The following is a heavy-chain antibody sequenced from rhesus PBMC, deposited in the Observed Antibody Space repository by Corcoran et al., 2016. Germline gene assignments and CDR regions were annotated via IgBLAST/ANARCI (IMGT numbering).Heavy chain of an antibody. V-gene: IGHV4-147*01. CDR1: GYSISSNY. D-gene: IGHD6-37*01. CDR3: ARGGGWSKVFDY. Sequence: QVQLQESDPGLVKPSDTLSLTCAVSGYSISSNYWSWIRQPPGKGLEWIGYIYGSSGSTYYNPALKSRVTISTATSKNHFSLKLSSVTAADTAVYYCARGGGWSKVFDYWGQGVLVTVSS. J-gene: IGHJ4*01. CDR2: IYGSSGST.